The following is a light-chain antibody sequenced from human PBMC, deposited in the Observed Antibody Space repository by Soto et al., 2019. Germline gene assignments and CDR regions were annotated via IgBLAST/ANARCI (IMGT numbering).Light chain of an antibody. CDR2: TNN. Sequence: QSVLTQPPSASGTPGQRVTISCSGSSSNIGSNNVNWYQQLPGTAPKLLIYTNNQRPSGVPDRFSGSKSGTSASLAISGLQSEDEADYYCATWDDTLNAVFGGGTQLTVL. CDR1: SSNIGSNN. V-gene: IGLV1-44*01. J-gene: IGLJ7*01. CDR3: ATWDDTLNAV.